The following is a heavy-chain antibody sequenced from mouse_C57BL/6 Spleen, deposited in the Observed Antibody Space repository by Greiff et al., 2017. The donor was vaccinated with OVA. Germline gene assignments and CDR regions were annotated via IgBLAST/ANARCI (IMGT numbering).Heavy chain of an antibody. CDR2: ISYDGSN. J-gene: IGHJ2*01. CDR3: ARESYYYGSSYVGRDFDY. CDR1: GYSITSGYY. Sequence: EVQLQESGPGLVKPSQSLSLTCSVTGYSITSGYYWNWIRQFPGNKLEWMGYISYDGSNNYNPSLKNRISITRDTSKNQFFLKLNSVTTEDTATYYCARESYYYGSSYVGRDFDYWGQGTTLTVSS. V-gene: IGHV3-6*01. D-gene: IGHD1-1*01.